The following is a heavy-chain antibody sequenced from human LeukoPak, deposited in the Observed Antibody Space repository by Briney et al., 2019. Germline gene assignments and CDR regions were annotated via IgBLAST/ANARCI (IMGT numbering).Heavy chain of an antibody. CDR1: GFTFSSYA. Sequence: GGSLRLSCAASGFTFSSYAMHWVRQAPGKGLEWVAVISYDGSNKYYADSVKGRFTISRDNSKNTLYLQMNCLRAEDTAVYYCARAPQLERTFDYWGQGTLVTVSS. D-gene: IGHD1-1*01. J-gene: IGHJ4*02. V-gene: IGHV3-30*04. CDR2: ISYDGSNK. CDR3: ARAPQLERTFDY.